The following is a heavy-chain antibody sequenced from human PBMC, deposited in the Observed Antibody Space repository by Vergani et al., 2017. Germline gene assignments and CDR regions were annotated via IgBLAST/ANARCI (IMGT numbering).Heavy chain of an antibody. Sequence: DVHLAESGGGFFQPGGSLRLSCSASGFSFNSYWMHWVRQVPGKGLEWVSSISGSSTYYADSRKGRITISRDNSKNMLHLQMNSLRAEDTAVYYCKKGGNSGYDTFPPWYYYYGMDVWGQGTTVTVSS. D-gene: IGHD5-12*01. V-gene: IGHV3-38-3*01. CDR1: GFSFNSYW. J-gene: IGHJ6*02. CDR3: KKGGNSGYDTFPPWYYYYGMDV. CDR2: ISGSST.